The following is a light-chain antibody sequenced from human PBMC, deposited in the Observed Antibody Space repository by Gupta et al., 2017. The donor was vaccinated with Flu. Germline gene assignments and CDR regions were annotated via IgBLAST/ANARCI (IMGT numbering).Light chain of an antibody. Sequence: GGRVTITCRASQSISTWVAWHQQKPGKVPKLLIYKASTLEGGVPSRFSGSRSGTEFTLTINNLQPDDFATYYCQQYNSYPYTFGQGTKLEIK. V-gene: IGKV1-5*03. J-gene: IGKJ2*01. CDR3: QQYNSYPYT. CDR1: QSISTW. CDR2: KAS.